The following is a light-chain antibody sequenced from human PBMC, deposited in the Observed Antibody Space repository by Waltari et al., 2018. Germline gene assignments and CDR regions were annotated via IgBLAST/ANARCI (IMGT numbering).Light chain of an antibody. Sequence: SSELTQDPAVSVAMGQTVRITCQGDSLRSYYASWYQQRPGQAPILVIYDKNNRPSGVPDRFSGSNSHNTSSLTITGAQAEDEASYYCHSRDASGVAGSFGGGTRLTVL. V-gene: IGLV3-19*01. CDR1: SLRSYY. CDR3: HSRDASGVAGS. CDR2: DKN. J-gene: IGLJ2*01.